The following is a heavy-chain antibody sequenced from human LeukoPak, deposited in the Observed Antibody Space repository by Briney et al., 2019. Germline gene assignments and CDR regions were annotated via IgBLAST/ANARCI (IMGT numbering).Heavy chain of an antibody. CDR1: GGSISSRSYY. CDR3: ARGPLPPDYYGSSGYYSWDYFDY. V-gene: IGHV4-39*07. D-gene: IGHD3-22*01. Sequence: SETLSLTCTVSGGSISSRSYYWGWIRQPPGKGLEWIGSMYYGGSTYYNPSLKSRVTISVDTSKNQFSLKLSSVTAADTAVYYCARGPLPPDYYGSSGYYSWDYFDYWGQGTLVTVSS. CDR2: MYYGGST. J-gene: IGHJ4*02.